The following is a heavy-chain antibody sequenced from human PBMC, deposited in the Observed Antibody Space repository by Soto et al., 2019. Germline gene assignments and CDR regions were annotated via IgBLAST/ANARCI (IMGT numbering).Heavy chain of an antibody. J-gene: IGHJ6*02. D-gene: IGHD2-2*01. Sequence: QVQLVQAGGEVKKPGSSVKVSCKASGGTFSTYAISWVRQAPGQGLEWMGGIIPIFDTANYAQKFQGRATITADESTSTAYMELRSLRSEDTAVYYCARHDCISSSCYYYYYYGMDVWGQGTPVTVSS. V-gene: IGHV1-69*12. CDR3: ARHDCISSSCYYYYYYGMDV. CDR1: GGTFSTYA. CDR2: IIPIFDTA.